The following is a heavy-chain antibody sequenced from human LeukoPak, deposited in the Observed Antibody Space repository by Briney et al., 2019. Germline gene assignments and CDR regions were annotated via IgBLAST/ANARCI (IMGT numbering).Heavy chain of an antibody. CDR1: GYTFTSYY. CDR2: INPSGGST. CDR3: ARSLYCSSTSCYLPDY. V-gene: IGHV1-46*01. D-gene: IGHD2-2*01. Sequence: ASVKVSCTASGYTFTSYYMHWVRQAPGQGLEWMGIINPSGGSTSYAQKFQGRVTMTRDTSTSTVYMELSSLRSEDTAVYYCARSLYCSSTSCYLPDYWGQGTLVTVSS. J-gene: IGHJ4*02.